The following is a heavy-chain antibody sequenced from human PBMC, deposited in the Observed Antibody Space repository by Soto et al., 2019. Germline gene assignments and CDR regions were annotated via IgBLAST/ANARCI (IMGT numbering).Heavy chain of an antibody. Sequence: SGPTLVNPTQTLTLTCTFSGFSLSTSGMCVSWIRQPPGKALEWLALIDWDDDKYYSTSLETRLTISKDTSKNQVVLTMTNMDPVDTATYYCARIVDTAGYYYGMDVWGQGPTVTVSS. CDR1: GFSLSTSGMC. J-gene: IGHJ6*02. CDR2: IDWDDDK. V-gene: IGHV2-70*01. CDR3: ARIVDTAGYYYGMDV. D-gene: IGHD2-21*02.